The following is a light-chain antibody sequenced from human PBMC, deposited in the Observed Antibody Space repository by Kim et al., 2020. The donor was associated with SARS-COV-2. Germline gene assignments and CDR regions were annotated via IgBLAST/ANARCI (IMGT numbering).Light chain of an antibody. CDR3: QQYGSSPP. CDR1: QSVSSSY. CDR2: GAS. V-gene: IGKV3-20*01. J-gene: IGKJ4*01. Sequence: EIVLTQSPGTLSLSPGERATLSCRASQSVSSSYLAWYQQKPGQAPRLLIYGASSRATGIPDRFSGSGSGTDFTLTISRLEPEDFAVYYCQQYGSSPPFGGGTKLEI.